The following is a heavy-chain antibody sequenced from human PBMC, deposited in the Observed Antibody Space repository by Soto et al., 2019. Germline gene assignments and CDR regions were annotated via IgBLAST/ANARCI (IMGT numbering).Heavy chain of an antibody. CDR2: XXGXGXT. Sequence: SETLSLTCTVSGVSIHTSHSFWAWIRQPGGKGLQWIGXXXGXGXTXYXXXXQSRVTMSLDTSKNQFSLSLESVTAAHTAVYYCARGQRFSDWFDPWGQGTLVTVSS. D-gene: IGHD3-3*01. J-gene: IGHJ5*02. CDR3: ARGQRFSDWFDP. V-gene: IGHV4-39*07. CDR1: GVSIHTSHSF.